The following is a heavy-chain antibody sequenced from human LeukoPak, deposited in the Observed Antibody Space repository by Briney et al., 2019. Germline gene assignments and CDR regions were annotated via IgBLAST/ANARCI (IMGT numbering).Heavy chain of an antibody. CDR2: IYPGDSDT. CDR1: GYGFTSYW. D-gene: IGHD3-22*01. J-gene: IGHJ3*02. Sequence: GESLKISCKGSGYGFTSYWIGWVRQMPGKGLEWMGIIYPGDSDTRYSPSFQGQVTISADKSISTAYLQWSSLKASDTAMYYCARRYYYDSSGGAFDIWGQGTMVTVSS. V-gene: IGHV5-51*01. CDR3: ARRYYYDSSGGAFDI.